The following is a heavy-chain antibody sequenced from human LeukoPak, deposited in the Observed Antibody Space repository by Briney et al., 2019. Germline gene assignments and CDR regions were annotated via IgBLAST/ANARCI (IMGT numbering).Heavy chain of an antibody. D-gene: IGHD3-22*01. CDR1: GFTFGDYA. CDR3: TREYYYHSSGFDY. Sequence: GGPRSLSGTASGFTFGDYAMGWFRQAPGKGLQWVGYIRSKAYGATTEYAASVKGRFTISRDDSKSIAYLQMNSLKTEDTAVYYCTREYYYHSSGFDYWGQGTLVTVSS. J-gene: IGHJ4*02. V-gene: IGHV3-49*03. CDR2: IRSKAYGATT.